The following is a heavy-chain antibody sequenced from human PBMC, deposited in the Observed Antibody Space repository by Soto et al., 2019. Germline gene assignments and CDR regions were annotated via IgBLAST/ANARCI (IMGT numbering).Heavy chain of an antibody. V-gene: IGHV4-34*01. D-gene: IGHD3-3*01. Sequence: QVQLQQWGAGLLKPSETLSLTCAVYGGSFSGYYWSWIRQPPGKGLEWIGEINHSGSTNYNPSLKRRVTISVDTSKNQFSLKLSSVTAADTAVYYCARGYDFWSGYYAPRSGAIDYWGQGTLVTVSS. CDR1: GGSFSGYY. J-gene: IGHJ4*02. CDR3: ARGYDFWSGYYAPRSGAIDY. CDR2: INHSGST.